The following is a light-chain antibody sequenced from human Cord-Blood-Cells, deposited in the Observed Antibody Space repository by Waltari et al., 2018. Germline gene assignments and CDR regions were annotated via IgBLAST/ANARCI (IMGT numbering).Light chain of an antibody. CDR2: DAS. J-gene: IGKJ4*01. CDR1: QSVSSY. Sequence: EIVLTQSPATLSLSPGERATLSCRASQSVSSYLAWYQQKPGQAPRLLIYDASNRATGIPARFRGSGSGRDVTFTISSLEPEDFAVYYCQQRSNWPLTFGGGTKVEIK. V-gene: IGKV3-11*02. CDR3: QQRSNWPLT.